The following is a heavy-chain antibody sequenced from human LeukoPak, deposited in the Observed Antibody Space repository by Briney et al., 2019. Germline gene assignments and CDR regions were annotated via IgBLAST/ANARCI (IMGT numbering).Heavy chain of an antibody. D-gene: IGHD6-13*01. Sequence: PGGSLRLSCAASGFTFSSSPMGWGRQAPGKGLEWVSGISDSGANTYYADSVKGRFTISRDNSKNTLYLQMNSLRAEDTAVYYCAKDRTSSPAGYWGQGTLVTVSS. V-gene: IGHV3-23*01. J-gene: IGHJ4*02. CDR3: AKDRTSSPAGY. CDR1: GFTFSSSP. CDR2: ISDSGANT.